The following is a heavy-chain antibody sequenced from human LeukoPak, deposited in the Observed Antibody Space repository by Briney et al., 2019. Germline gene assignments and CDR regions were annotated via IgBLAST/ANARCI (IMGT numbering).Heavy chain of an antibody. V-gene: IGHV3-7*01. CDR1: GFTFSSCW. CDR3: ASGSHIVPVDY. CDR2: IKQDGSGK. J-gene: IGHJ4*02. Sequence: GGSLRLSCAASGFTFSSCWMSWVRQAPGKGLEWVANIKQDGSGKYYVDSVKGRFTISRDNAKNSLYLQMNSLRAEDTAVYYCASGSHIVPVDYWGQGTLVTVSS. D-gene: IGHD2-2*01.